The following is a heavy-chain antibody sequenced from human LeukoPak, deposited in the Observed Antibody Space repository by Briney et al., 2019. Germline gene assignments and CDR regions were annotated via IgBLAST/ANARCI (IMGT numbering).Heavy chain of an antibody. Sequence: GGSLRLSCVTSGFTFTSVSMSWVRQAPGKGLEWVAFIGHVAGDIFYADSVKGRFNISRDDAKGSVYLQMNSLRVDDTAVYFCARDPYTGSMFDYWGHRTLVTVSS. CDR3: ARDPYTGSMFDY. D-gene: IGHD1-1*01. CDR1: GFTFTSVS. V-gene: IGHV3-21*01. CDR2: IGHVAGDI. J-gene: IGHJ4*01.